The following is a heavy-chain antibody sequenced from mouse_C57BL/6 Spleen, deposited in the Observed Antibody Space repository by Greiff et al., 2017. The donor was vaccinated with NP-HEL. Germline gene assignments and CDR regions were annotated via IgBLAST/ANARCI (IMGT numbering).Heavy chain of an antibody. D-gene: IGHD1-1*01. V-gene: IGHV1-74*01. CDR2: IHPSDSDT. J-gene: IGHJ4*01. CDR1: GYTFTSYW. CDR3: AINPSYGSSFYAMDY. Sequence: QVQLQQPGAELVKPGASVKVSCKASGYTFTSYWMHWVKQRPGQGLEWIGRIHPSDSDTNYNQKFKGKATLTVDKSSSTAYMQLSSLTSEDSAVYYCAINPSYGSSFYAMDYWGQGTSVTVSS.